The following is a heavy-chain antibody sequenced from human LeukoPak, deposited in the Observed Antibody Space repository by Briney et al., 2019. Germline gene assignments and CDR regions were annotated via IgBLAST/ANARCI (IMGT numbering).Heavy chain of an antibody. J-gene: IGHJ4*02. CDR1: GGTFSSYA. Sequence: SVKVSCKASGGTFSSYAISWVRQAPGQGLEWMGGIIPIFGTANYAQKFQGRVTITTDESTSTAYMELSSLRSEDTAVYYCARDLSIAAPGTDFDYWGQGTLVTVSS. V-gene: IGHV1-69*05. CDR3: ARDLSIAAPGTDFDY. D-gene: IGHD6-13*01. CDR2: IIPIFGTA.